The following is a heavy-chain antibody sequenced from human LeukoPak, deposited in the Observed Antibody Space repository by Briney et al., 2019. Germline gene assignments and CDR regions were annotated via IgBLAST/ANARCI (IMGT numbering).Heavy chain of an antibody. D-gene: IGHD5-12*01. CDR3: ARLGGYDDY. CDR2: IYYSGST. Sequence: KSSETLSLTCTVSSGSISRYYWSWIRQPPGKGLEWIGYIYYSGSTNYNPSLKSRVTISVDTSKNQFSLKLSSVTAADTAVYYCARLGGYDDYWGQGTLVTVSS. J-gene: IGHJ4*02. CDR1: SGSISRYY. V-gene: IGHV4-59*08.